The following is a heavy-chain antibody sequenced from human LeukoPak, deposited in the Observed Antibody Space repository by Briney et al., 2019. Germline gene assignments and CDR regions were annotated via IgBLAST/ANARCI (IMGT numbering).Heavy chain of an antibody. CDR2: ISSGGST. V-gene: IGHV3-53*01. D-gene: IGHD6-19*01. J-gene: IGHJ4*01. CDR3: AKGIYSSGWSYFDY. CDR1: GFTVSSNY. Sequence: PGGSLRLSCAASGFTVSSNYMSWVRQAPGKGLEWVSVISSGGSTYYADSVKGRFTISRDNSKNTLYLQMNSLRAEDTAVYYCAKGIYSSGWSYFDYWGHGTLVTVSS.